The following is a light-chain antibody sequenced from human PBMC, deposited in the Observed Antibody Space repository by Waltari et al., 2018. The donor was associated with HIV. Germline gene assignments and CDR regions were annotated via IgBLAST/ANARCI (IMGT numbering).Light chain of an antibody. Sequence: SSELTQDSAVSVALGQTVNITCQGDNLRTYYAIWYQQKPGQAPVLVSYGKNRRPSESPDRFSSSASRNKAFLTITGAQAEDEAEYYCKTRDRSGNLYVFGTGTTVTIL. J-gene: IGLJ1*01. CDR2: GKN. CDR3: KTRDRSGNLYV. CDR1: NLRTYY. V-gene: IGLV3-19*01.